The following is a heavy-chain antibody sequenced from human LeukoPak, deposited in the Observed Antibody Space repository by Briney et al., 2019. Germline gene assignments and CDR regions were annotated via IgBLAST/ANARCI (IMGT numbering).Heavy chain of an antibody. D-gene: IGHD1-26*01. CDR2: ISGSGGST. V-gene: IGHV3-23*01. J-gene: IGHJ3*02. CDR3: VRAWGGGSYSDAFDI. CDR1: GFTFSTYA. Sequence: PGGSLRLSCAASGFTFSTYAMSWVRQTPEKGLEWVSAISGSGGSTYYADSVKGRFTISRDNSKNTLYLQMNSLRVEDTAVFYCVRAWGGGSYSDAFDIWGQGTMVTVSS.